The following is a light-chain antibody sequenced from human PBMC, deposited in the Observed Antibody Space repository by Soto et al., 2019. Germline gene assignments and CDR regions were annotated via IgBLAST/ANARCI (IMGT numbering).Light chain of an antibody. J-gene: IGKJ2*01. V-gene: IGKV3-11*01. CDR1: QSVSSY. CDR3: QHRSDWPPYT. Sequence: ESVLTQSPATLSLSPGERATLSCRASQSVSSYLAWYQQKPGQAPRLLIFDASNRATGIPARFSGSGSATDFTRIISSLEPDDVAGYYSQHRSDWPPYTFGQGNKREIK. CDR2: DAS.